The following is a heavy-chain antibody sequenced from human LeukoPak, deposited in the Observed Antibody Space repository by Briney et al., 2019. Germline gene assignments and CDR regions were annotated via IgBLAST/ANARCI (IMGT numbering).Heavy chain of an antibody. CDR3: ARDCSSTSCHDAFDI. J-gene: IGHJ3*02. V-gene: IGHV3-21*01. CDR1: GFTYSSYS. CDR2: ISSSSSYI. D-gene: IGHD2-2*01. Sequence: GGSLRLSCAASGFTYSSYSMNWVRQAPGKGLEWVSSISSSSSYIYYADSVKGRFTISRDNAKNSLYLQMNSLRAEDTAVYYCARDCSSTSCHDAFDIWGQGTMFTVSS.